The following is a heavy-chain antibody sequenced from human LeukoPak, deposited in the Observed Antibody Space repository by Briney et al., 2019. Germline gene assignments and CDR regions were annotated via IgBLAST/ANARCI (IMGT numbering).Heavy chain of an antibody. CDR3: ARDTRGRLD. V-gene: IGHV4-59*12. D-gene: IGHD3-16*01. J-gene: IGHJ4*02. CDR1: GGSISSYY. Sequence: SETLSLTCTVSGGSISSYYWSWIRQPPGKGLEWIGYIYYSGSTYYNPSLKSRVTISVDTSKNQFSLKLSSVTAADTAVYYCARDTRGRLDWGQGTLVTVSS. CDR2: IYYSGST.